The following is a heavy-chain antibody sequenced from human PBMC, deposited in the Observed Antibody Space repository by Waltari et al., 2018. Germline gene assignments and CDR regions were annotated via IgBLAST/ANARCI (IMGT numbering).Heavy chain of an antibody. CDR1: GYTFTGYY. V-gene: IGHV1-2*02. D-gene: IGHD2-2*01. CDR3: ARGYCSSTSCRYYYYYYMDV. Sequence: QVQLVQSGAEVKKPGASVKVSCKASGYTFTGYYMHWVRPAPGQGLEWMGWINPNSGGTNYAQKFQGRVTMTRDTSISTAYMELSRLRSDDTAVYYCARGYCSSTSCRYYYYYYMDVWGKGTTVTVSS. CDR2: INPNSGGT. J-gene: IGHJ6*03.